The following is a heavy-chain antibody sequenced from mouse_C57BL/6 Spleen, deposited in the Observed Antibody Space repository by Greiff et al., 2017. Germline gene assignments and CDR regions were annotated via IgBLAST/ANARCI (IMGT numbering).Heavy chain of an antibody. V-gene: IGHV1-80*01. Sequence: VQLQQSGAELVKPGASVQISCKASGYAFSSYWMNWVKQRPGKGLEWIGQIYPGDGATNYNGKFKGKATLTADKSSSTAYMQLSSLTSEDSAVYFCARGDSYYAMDYWGQGTSVTVAS. J-gene: IGHJ4*01. CDR2: IYPGDGAT. CDR3: ARGDSYYAMDY. CDR1: GYAFSSYW.